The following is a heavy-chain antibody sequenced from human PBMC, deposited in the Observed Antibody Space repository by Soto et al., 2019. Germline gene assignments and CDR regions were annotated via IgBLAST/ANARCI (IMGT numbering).Heavy chain of an antibody. CDR2: SSGSGGST. V-gene: IGHV3-23*01. CDR3: AKVGALMGYGDPKGYYFDY. J-gene: IGHJ4*02. D-gene: IGHD4-17*01. CDR1: GFTFSSYA. Sequence: GGSLRLSCAASGFTFSSYAMSWVRQAPGKGLEWVSASSGSGGSTYYADSVKGRFTISRDNSKNTLYLQMNSLRAEDTAVYYCAKVGALMGYGDPKGYYFDYWGQGTLVTVSS.